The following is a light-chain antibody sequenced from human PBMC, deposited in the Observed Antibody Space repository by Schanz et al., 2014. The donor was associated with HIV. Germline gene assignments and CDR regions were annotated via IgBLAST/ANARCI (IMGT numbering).Light chain of an antibody. Sequence: QSVLTQPPSVSAAPGETVTLSCSGSIFTVANDHYPYWFQLKPGHAPKTLIFDTSGKHSWTPARCSGSLLGGKAALTLSGAQPEDEADYYCLLSYTGAYVFRPGTKLTVL. J-gene: IGLJ1*01. CDR3: LLSYTGAYV. CDR1: IFTVANDHY. CDR2: DTS. V-gene: IGLV7-46*01.